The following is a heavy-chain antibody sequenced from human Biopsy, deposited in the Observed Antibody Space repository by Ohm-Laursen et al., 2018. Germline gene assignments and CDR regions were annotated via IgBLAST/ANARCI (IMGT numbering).Heavy chain of an antibody. V-gene: IGHV4-38-2*01. D-gene: IGHD5-12*01. CDR3: ARVAGGYVYYYGMDV. CDR1: GYSVTNDYY. Sequence: TLSLTCAVSGYSVTNDYYWGWIRQPPGKGLEWIGNIYYDGITYYNPSLKSRVAMSVDTSKNQFSLRLTSVTAADTAVYYCARVAGGYVYYYGMDVWGQGTTVIVSS. CDR2: IYYDGIT. J-gene: IGHJ6*02.